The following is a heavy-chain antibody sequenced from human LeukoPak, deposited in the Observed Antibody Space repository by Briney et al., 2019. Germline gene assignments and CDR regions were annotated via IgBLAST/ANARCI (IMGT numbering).Heavy chain of an antibody. D-gene: IGHD3-22*01. J-gene: IGHJ4*02. CDR3: ARAPLYYYDSSGYSLGTDFDY. Sequence: ASVKVSCKASGYTFTSFDMLWVRQAPGQGLEWMGISNPSGGSTSYAHKFKGRVTMTRYTSTSTVYMELSSLRSEDTAVYYCARAPLYYYDSSGYSLGTDFDYWGQGTLVTVSS. V-gene: IGHV1-46*01. CDR2: SNPSGGST. CDR1: GYTFTSFD.